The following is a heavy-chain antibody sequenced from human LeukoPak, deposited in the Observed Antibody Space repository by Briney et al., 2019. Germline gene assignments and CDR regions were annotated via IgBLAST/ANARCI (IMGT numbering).Heavy chain of an antibody. J-gene: IGHJ4*02. CDR3: AKVPWVGTIT. Sequence: GGSLRLSCAASGFTLSDYAMNWVRQAPGEGLEWLSAISGSDGHTFYADSVKGRFTLSIDNSKNTLYLQMNNLRADDTAIYYCAKVPWVGTITWGQGTLVIVSS. D-gene: IGHD1-26*01. V-gene: IGHV3-23*01. CDR2: ISGSDGHT. CDR1: GFTLSDYA.